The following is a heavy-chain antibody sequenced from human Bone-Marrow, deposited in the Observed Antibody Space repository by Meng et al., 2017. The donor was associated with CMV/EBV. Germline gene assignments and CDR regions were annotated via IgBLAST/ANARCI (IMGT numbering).Heavy chain of an antibody. J-gene: IGHJ6*01. V-gene: IGHV4-4*02. D-gene: IGHD2-2*01. CDR2: IYHSGST. CDR1: GGSITSSNW. Sequence: SETLSLTCAVSGGSITSSNWWSWVRQPPGTGLEWIGEIYHSGSTNYNPSLKSRVTISLDKSKNQFSLKLSSVTAADTAVYYCARDRDIVVVPAAMEPYYYYGMDVWGQGTTVTGSS. CDR3: ARDRDIVVVPAAMEPYYYYGMDV.